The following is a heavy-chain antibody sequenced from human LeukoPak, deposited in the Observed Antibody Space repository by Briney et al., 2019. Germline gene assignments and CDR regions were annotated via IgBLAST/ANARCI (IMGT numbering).Heavy chain of an antibody. CDR1: EDSLSSNSAA. V-gene: IGHV6-1*01. CDR2: TYYRSKWYN. D-gene: IGHD2-2*01. J-gene: IGHJ5*02. CDR3: ARDLCSSSNCPNNWIDP. Sequence: SQTLSLTCAISEDSLSSNSAAWNWIRQSPSRGLECLGRTYYRSKWYNDYAISVKSRITINRDTSKNQFSLHLNSVTSEDTAVYYCARDLCSSSNCPNNWIDPWGQGTLVTVSS.